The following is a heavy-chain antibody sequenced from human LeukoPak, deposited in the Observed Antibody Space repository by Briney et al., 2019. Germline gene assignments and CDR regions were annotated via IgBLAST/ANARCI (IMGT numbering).Heavy chain of an antibody. CDR1: GFTFSSYG. CDR2: IWYDGSNK. CDR3: ARDFSGGYYDSRLDY. J-gene: IGHJ4*02. D-gene: IGHD3-22*01. V-gene: IGHV3-33*01. Sequence: PGGSLRLSCAASGFTFSSYGMHWVRQAPGKGLEWVAVIWYDGSNKYYADSVKGRFTISRDNSKNTLYLQMNSLRAEDTAVYYCARDFSGGYYDSRLDYWGQGTLVTVSS.